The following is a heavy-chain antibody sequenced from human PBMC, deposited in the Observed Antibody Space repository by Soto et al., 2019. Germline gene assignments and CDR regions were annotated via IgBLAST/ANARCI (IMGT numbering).Heavy chain of an antibody. CDR1: GCSISDFH. Sequence: SETLSLTCPVFGCSISDFHWSWIRQPPGKGLEYIGYIYYSGSTNYNPSLRSRVSISVDTSKNQFSLKLSSVTAADTAVYYCARDKKITGPGRYMDVWGKGTTVT. V-gene: IGHV4-59*01. CDR3: ARDKKITGPGRYMDV. D-gene: IGHD1-20*01. CDR2: IYYSGST. J-gene: IGHJ6*03.